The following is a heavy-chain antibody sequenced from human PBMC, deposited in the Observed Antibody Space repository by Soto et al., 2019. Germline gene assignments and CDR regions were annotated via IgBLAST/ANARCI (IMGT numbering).Heavy chain of an antibody. CDR3: TRALSSYDYSGILWSDL. V-gene: IGHV3-73*01. D-gene: IGHD3-16*01. Sequence: GGSLSLSCAASGFAFSGSAMYWVRQASGKGPEWVGRIRSKGHNYATEYAASVKGRFTISRDDSKNTAYLQMKSLQTEDTAVYYCTRALSSYDYSGILWSDLWGQGTLVTVTS. CDR1: GFAFSGSA. J-gene: IGHJ5*02. CDR2: IRSKGHNYAT.